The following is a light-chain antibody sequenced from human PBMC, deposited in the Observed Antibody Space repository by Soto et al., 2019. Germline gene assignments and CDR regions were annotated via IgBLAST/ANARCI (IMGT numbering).Light chain of an antibody. V-gene: IGLV2-14*01. CDR1: SSDVGGYNY. CDR2: EVS. J-gene: IGLJ1*01. Sequence: QSALTQPASVSGSPGQSITISCTGTSSDVGGYNYVSWYQQHPGKAPKLMIYEVSNRPSGVSNRFSGSKSGNTASLTISGLQAEDEAYSSSSTLVFGTGTKLTVL. CDR3: STLV.